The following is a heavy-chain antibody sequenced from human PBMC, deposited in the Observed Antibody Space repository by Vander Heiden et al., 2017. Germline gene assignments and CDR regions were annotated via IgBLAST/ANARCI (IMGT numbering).Heavy chain of an antibody. D-gene: IGHD1-26*01. CDR1: GLTVSSAA. J-gene: IGHJ4*02. V-gene: IGHV3-23*01. CDR2: IGSSGGST. Sequence: EVEWSACGGGLVQPGGAVRLSSEASGLTVSSAAMPWVLQAPGKGLQWVSTIGSSGGSTFYADSVKGRFTISRDDSKNTRYLQMTSLRAEDTALYNCAKDWGIRVGATDYWGQGTLVTVSS. CDR3: AKDWGIRVGATDY.